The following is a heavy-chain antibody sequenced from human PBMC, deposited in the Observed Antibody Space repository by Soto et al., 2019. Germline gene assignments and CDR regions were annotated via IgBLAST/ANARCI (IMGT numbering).Heavy chain of an antibody. D-gene: IGHD3-22*01. CDR1: GGSISSGGYS. CDR2: IYHSGST. J-gene: IGHJ4*02. Sequence: PSETLSLTCAVSGGSISSGGYSWSWIWQPPGKGLEWIGYIYHSGSTYYNPSLKSRVTISVDRSKNQFSLKLTSVTAADTAVYYCARAYYDSSAYYLAYWGQGTLVTVSS. V-gene: IGHV4-30-2*01. CDR3: ARAYYDSSAYYLAY.